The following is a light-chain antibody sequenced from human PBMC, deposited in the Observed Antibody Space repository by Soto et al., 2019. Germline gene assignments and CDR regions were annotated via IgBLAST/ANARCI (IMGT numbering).Light chain of an antibody. V-gene: IGKV3-20*01. Sequence: EIVLTQSPGTLSLSPGERATPSCRASQSVSNNYLAWYQQKPGQAPRLLIYGASNRATGIPDRFSGSGSGTDFTLTISRLEPEDCAVYYCQQYGSSGTFGQGTKVDIK. CDR1: QSVSNNY. CDR2: GAS. J-gene: IGKJ1*01. CDR3: QQYGSSGT.